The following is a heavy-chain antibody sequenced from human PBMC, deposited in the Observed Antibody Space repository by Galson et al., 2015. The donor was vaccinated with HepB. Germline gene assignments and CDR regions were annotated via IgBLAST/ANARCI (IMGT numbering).Heavy chain of an antibody. CDR3: AREGTLYDSSGYYYRYFQH. D-gene: IGHD3-22*01. J-gene: IGHJ1*01. Sequence: SLRLSCAASGFTFSSYWMSWVRQAPGKGLEWVANIKQDGSEKYYVDSVKGRFTISRDNAKNSLYLQMNSLRAEDTAVYYCAREGTLYDSSGYYYRYFQHWGQGTLVTVSS. V-gene: IGHV3-7*03. CDR1: GFTFSSYW. CDR2: IKQDGSEK.